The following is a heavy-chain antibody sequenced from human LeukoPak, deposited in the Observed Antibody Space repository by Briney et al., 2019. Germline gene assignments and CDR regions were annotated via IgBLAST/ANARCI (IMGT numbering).Heavy chain of an antibody. V-gene: IGHV3-48*04. Sequence: GGSLRLSCAASGFTFSTYSMNWVRQAPGKGLEWVSYISSSSSTIYYADSVKGRFTISRDNAKNSLYLQMNSLRAEDTAVYYCAGTMVRGPIDYWGQGTLVTVSS. CDR1: GFTFSTYS. CDR3: AGTMVRGPIDY. D-gene: IGHD3-10*01. J-gene: IGHJ4*02. CDR2: ISSSSSTI.